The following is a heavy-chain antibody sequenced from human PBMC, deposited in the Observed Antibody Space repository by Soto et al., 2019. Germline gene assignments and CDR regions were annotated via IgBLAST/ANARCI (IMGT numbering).Heavy chain of an antibody. Sequence: SVKVSCKASGGTFSSYAISWVRQAPGQGLEWMGGIIPIFGSANYAQKFQGRVTITADESTSTAYMELSSLRSEDTAVYYCARVSVGLTLGMDVWGQGTTVTVSS. D-gene: IGHD2-15*01. J-gene: IGHJ6*02. CDR1: GGTFSSYA. CDR3: ARVSVGLTLGMDV. V-gene: IGHV1-69*13. CDR2: IIPIFGSA.